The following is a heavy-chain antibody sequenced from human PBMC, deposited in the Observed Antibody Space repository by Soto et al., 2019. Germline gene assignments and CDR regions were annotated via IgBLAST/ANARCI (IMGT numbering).Heavy chain of an antibody. CDR3: ARDHHSSRPYYFDY. V-gene: IGHV1-3*01. CDR1: GYTFTAYS. CDR2: INAGDGST. J-gene: IGHJ4*02. D-gene: IGHD6-19*01. Sequence: QVELVQSGAEVKKPGASLKISCKASGYTFTAYSMHWVRQAPGQSLEWMGWINAGDGSTKYSPKFQAIVTITRDTSASTVYLELTSLTSEDRAVYFCARDHHSSRPYYFDYWGPGTQVTVAS.